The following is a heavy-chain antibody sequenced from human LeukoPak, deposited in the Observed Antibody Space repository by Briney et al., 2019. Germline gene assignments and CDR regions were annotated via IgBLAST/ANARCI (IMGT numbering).Heavy chain of an antibody. D-gene: IGHD3-16*02. V-gene: IGHV7-4-1*02. Sequence: AXXXTFTNYAMNWVRQAPGQGLEWMGWIHPSTGNATYAQGFTGRFVFSLDTSSSTTYLQIRRLKAEDEDGYYCVRXXXXXXDLSFPDYWGQGTLVTVSS. J-gene: IGHJ4*02. CDR2: IHPSTGNA. CDR3: VRXXXXXXDLSFPDY. CDR1: XXTFTNYA.